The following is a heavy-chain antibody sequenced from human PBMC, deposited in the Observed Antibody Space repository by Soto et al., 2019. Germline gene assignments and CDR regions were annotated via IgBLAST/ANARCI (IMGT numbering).Heavy chain of an antibody. J-gene: IGHJ4*02. CDR2: VYYSGNT. CDR3: ARSSYSSIAVTQFDS. Sequence: PSETLSLTCDVSDDSINSVDSYWSWIRQPPGKGLEWIGYVYYSGNTNYNPSLKSRVTISLDRSKKQFSLKVHSATTGDTAVYYCARSSYSSIAVTQFDSWGQGTRVTVSS. CDR1: DDSINSVDSY. D-gene: IGHD6-13*01. V-gene: IGHV4-61*08.